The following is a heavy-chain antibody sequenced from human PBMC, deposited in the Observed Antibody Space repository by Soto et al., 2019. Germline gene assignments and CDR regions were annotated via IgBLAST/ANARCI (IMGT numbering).Heavy chain of an antibody. V-gene: IGHV3-30-3*01. CDR3: ARDRTAYCGGDCYPGDAFDI. J-gene: IGHJ3*02. D-gene: IGHD2-21*02. CDR1: GFTFSSYA. Sequence: PGGSLRLSCAASGFTFSSYAMHWVRQAPGKGLEWVAVISNDGSNKYYADSVKGRFTISRDNSKNTLYLQMNSLRAEDTAVYYCARDRTAYCGGDCYPGDAFDIWGQGTMVTVSS. CDR2: ISNDGSNK.